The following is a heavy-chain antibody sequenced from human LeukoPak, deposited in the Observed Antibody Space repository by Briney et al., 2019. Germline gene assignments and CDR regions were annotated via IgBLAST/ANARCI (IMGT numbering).Heavy chain of an antibody. Sequence: GASVKVSCKASGYTFTNHYIHWVRQAPGQGLEWMGWINPNSGDTNYAQKFQGRVTMTRDMSINTAYMELSSLRSDDTAVFYCARERYTAYGNFDYWGKGTLFTVSS. CDR2: INPNSGDT. CDR3: ARERYTAYGNFDY. J-gene: IGHJ4*02. V-gene: IGHV1-2*02. D-gene: IGHD5-12*01. CDR1: GYTFTNHY.